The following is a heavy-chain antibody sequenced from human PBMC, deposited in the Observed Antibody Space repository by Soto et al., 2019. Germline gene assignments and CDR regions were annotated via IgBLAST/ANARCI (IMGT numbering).Heavy chain of an antibody. D-gene: IGHD5-12*01. CDR1: GGSFSTFA. Sequence: QVHLVQSGAEVKKPGSSVKVSCKASGGSFSTFAFGWVRQAPGQGLEWMGGIVPMFGTTDYAQRFEGRVTFTAVDSTSTAYMELSSLTSEDTAVYYCARAIGDLPGYNRDDHYGLGVWGQGTTVTVSS. CDR3: ARAIGDLPGYNRDDHYGLGV. CDR2: IVPMFGTT. V-gene: IGHV1-69*01. J-gene: IGHJ6*02.